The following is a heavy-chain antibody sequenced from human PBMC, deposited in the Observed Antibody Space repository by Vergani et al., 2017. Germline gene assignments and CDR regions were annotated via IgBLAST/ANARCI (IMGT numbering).Heavy chain of an antibody. J-gene: IGHJ6*03. CDR1: GGSFTSYH. Sequence: QVQLQQWGGGLLKPSETLSLTCVVNGGSFTSYHWTWIRQSPGEGLEWVGDIDHTVRPDYNPSRKSRLTMSVDKSRNQFSLTLNSVTATDTAIYFCARVNTETNGHLYYYYYMDVWGQGTAVTVS. V-gene: IGHV4-34*01. CDR2: IDHTVRP. CDR3: ARVNTETNGHLYYYYYMDV. D-gene: IGHD4-11*01.